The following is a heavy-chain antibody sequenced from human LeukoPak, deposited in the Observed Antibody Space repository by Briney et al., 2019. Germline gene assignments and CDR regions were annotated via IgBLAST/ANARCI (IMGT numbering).Heavy chain of an antibody. Sequence: ASVKVSCKASGYTFTAYYMHWVRQAPGQGLEWMGWINPNTGDTYYAQKFQGRVTLTRDTSISTAYMELTSLRADDTAVFYCAESRPQDCSSTSCPPNYWGQGTLVTVSS. CDR3: AESRPQDCSSTSCPPNY. D-gene: IGHD2-2*01. V-gene: IGHV1-2*02. CDR2: INPNTGDT. J-gene: IGHJ4*02. CDR1: GYTFTAYY.